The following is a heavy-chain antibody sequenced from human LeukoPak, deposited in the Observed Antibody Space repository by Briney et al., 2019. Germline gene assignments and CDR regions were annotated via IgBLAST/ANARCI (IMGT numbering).Heavy chain of an antibody. CDR1: GASISNYY. V-gene: IGHV4-59*01. J-gene: IGHJ4*02. CDR2: IDYSGST. Sequence: PSETLSLTCAVSGASISNYYWSWIRQPPGKGLEWIGYIDYSGSTNYSPSLESRVTISLDTSTNQFSLKLSSVTAADTAVYYCARHYSSDPFDYWGQGTLVTVSS. D-gene: IGHD6-19*01. CDR3: ARHYSSDPFDY.